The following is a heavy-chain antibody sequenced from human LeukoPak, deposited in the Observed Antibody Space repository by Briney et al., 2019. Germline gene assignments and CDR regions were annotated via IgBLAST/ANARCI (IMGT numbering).Heavy chain of an antibody. CDR3: ARIVISWLQHNWFDP. J-gene: IGHJ5*02. CDR2: IYPGDYDT. Sequence: GESLQISCRGSGYRFTSYWIGWVRQMPGKGLEWMGIIYPGDYDTIYSPSFQGQVTISADKSISTAYLQWSSLKASDTAMYYCARIVISWLQHNWFDPWGQGTLVTVSS. CDR1: GYRFTSYW. D-gene: IGHD5-24*01. V-gene: IGHV5-51*01.